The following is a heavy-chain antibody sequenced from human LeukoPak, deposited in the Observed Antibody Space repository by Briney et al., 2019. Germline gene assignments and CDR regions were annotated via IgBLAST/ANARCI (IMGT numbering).Heavy chain of an antibody. J-gene: IGHJ4*02. CDR1: GFTFSSYG. CDR2: ISGSGGST. Sequence: GGTLRLSCAASGFTFSSYGMSWVRQAPGKGLEWVSAISGSGGSTYYADSVKGRFTISRDNSKNTLYLQMNSLRAEDTAVYYCAKAGEFSYFDYWGQGTLVTVSS. D-gene: IGHD3-16*02. V-gene: IGHV3-23*01. CDR3: AKAGEFSYFDY.